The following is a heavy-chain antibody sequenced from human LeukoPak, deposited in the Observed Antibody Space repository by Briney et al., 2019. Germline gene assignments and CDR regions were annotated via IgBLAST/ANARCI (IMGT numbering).Heavy chain of an antibody. D-gene: IGHD3-10*02. CDR1: GFTFSSYN. CDR3: AELGITMIGGV. Sequence: GGSLRLSCAASGFTFSSYNMNWVRQAPGKGLEWVSSISTSSSYIYYTDSVKGRFTISRENAKNSLYLQMNSLRAEDTAVYYCAELGITMIGGVWGKGTTVTISS. V-gene: IGHV3-21*01. CDR2: ISTSSSYI. J-gene: IGHJ6*04.